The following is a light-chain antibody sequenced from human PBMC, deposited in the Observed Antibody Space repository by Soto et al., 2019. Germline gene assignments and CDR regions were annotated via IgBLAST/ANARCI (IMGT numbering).Light chain of an antibody. CDR2: DSS. J-gene: IGKJ1*01. CDR3: QQYNNWPWT. Sequence: EIVMTQSPGTLSVSPGERVTLSCRASQSVSSKLVWYQRKPGQAPRLLIYDSSTRATGMPGRFSGSGSGTEFTLTISGLQSEDFAVYYCQQYNNWPWTFGQGTKVDIK. V-gene: IGKV3-15*01. CDR1: QSVSSK.